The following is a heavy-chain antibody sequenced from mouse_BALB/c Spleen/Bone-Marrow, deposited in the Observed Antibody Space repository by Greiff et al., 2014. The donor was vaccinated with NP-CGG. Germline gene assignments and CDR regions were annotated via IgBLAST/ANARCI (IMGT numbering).Heavy chain of an antibody. D-gene: IGHD3-3*01. CDR3: TRSGTLGAMDY. J-gene: IGHJ4*01. V-gene: IGHV5-17*02. Sequence: EVQLVESGGGLVQPGGSRKLSCAASGFTFSSFGMHWVRQAPEKGLEWVAYISSGSSTIYYADTMKGRFTISRDNPKNTLFLQMTSLRSEDTAMYYRTRSGTLGAMDYWGQGTSVTVSS. CDR1: GFTFSSFG. CDR2: ISSGSSTI.